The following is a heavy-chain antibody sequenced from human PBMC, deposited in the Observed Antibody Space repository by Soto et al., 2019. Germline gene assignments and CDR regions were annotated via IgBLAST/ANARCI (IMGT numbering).Heavy chain of an antibody. CDR1: GFTFSGSA. J-gene: IGHJ4*02. V-gene: IGHV3-73*01. CDR3: ARGGGSYRPFDY. D-gene: IGHD1-26*01. CDR2: IRSKPNNYAT. Sequence: PGGSLRLSCAVSGFTFSGSAMHWVRQASGKGLEWVGRIRSKPNNYATAYAASVQGRFTISRDDSKNTAYVQMNSLRAEDTAVYYCARGGGSYRPFDYWGQGTLVTVSS.